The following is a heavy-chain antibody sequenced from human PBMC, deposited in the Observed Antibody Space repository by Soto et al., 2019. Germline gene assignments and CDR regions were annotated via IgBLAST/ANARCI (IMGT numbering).Heavy chain of an antibody. J-gene: IGHJ6*02. Sequence: ASVKVSCKASGYTFTSYGISWVRQAPGQGLEWMGWISAYNGNTNYAQKLQGRVTMTTDTSTSTAYMELRSLRSDDTAVYYCASGYSSSSYYYHGMDVWGQGTTVTVSS. D-gene: IGHD6-13*01. CDR1: GYTFTSYG. CDR2: ISAYNGNT. V-gene: IGHV1-18*01. CDR3: ASGYSSSSYYYHGMDV.